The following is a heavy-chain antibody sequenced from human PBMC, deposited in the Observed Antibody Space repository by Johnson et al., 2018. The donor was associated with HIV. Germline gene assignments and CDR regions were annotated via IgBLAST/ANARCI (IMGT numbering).Heavy chain of an antibody. J-gene: IGHJ3*02. V-gene: IGHV3-30*18. CDR1: GFTFSSYG. CDR2: ISYDGSNK. CDR3: AKDREDTAMVANAFEI. Sequence: VQLVESGGGVVQPGRSLRLSCAASGFTFSSYGMHWVRQAPGKGLEWAAGISYDGSNKYYADSVKGRFTISRDNSKNTLYLQMNSLRAEDTAVYYCAKDREDTAMVANAFEIWGQGTMVTVSS. D-gene: IGHD5-18*01.